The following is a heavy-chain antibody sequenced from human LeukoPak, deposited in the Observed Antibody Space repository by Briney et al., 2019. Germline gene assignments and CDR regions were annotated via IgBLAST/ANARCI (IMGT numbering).Heavy chain of an antibody. Sequence: GGSLRLSCAASGFTFSNYAMSWVRQAPGKRLEWVSGISGTSGTINYADPVKGRFTISRDNSKSTVYLLMNSLTAEDTAVYYCAKGLPGATFPSYFDNWGQGTLVTVSS. CDR2: ISGTSGTI. V-gene: IGHV3-23*01. CDR1: GFTFSNYA. D-gene: IGHD1-26*01. J-gene: IGHJ4*02. CDR3: AKGLPGATFPSYFDN.